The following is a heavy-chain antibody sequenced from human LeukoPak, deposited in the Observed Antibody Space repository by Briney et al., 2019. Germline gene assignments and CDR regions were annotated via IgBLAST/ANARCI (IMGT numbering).Heavy chain of an antibody. J-gene: IGHJ4*02. V-gene: IGHV1-2*05. Sequence: ASVKVSCKASGYTFTSYDINWVRQAPGQGLEWVGRINPNSGDTNYEQKFQGRVTMTRDTSISTAYMAMSTLRSDDTDVYYCARVHCSSTSCLFDYWGQGTLVTVSS. CDR2: INPNSGDT. CDR3: ARVHCSSTSCLFDY. CDR1: GYTFTSYD. D-gene: IGHD2-2*01.